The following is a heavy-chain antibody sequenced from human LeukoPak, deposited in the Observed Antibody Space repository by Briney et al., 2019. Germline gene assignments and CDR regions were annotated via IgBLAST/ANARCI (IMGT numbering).Heavy chain of an antibody. Sequence: SGGSLRLSCAASGFTFSSYAMSWVRQAPGKGLEWVSSISSSSSYIYYADSVKGRFTISRVNAKNSLYLQMNSLRAEDTAVYYCASEPYDFWSGYYRSWGQGTLVTVSS. CDR2: ISSSSSYI. V-gene: IGHV3-21*01. CDR1: GFTFSSYA. CDR3: ASEPYDFWSGYYRS. J-gene: IGHJ5*02. D-gene: IGHD3-3*01.